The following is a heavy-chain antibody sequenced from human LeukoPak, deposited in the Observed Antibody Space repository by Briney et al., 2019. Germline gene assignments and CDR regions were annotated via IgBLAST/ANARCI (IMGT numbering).Heavy chain of an antibody. CDR1: GYTFTSYY. V-gene: IGHV1-2*02. CDR3: ARLRTMINDAFDI. J-gene: IGHJ3*02. CDR2: INPNSGGT. Sequence: GASVKVSCKASGYTFTSYYMHWVRQAPGQGLEWMGWINPNSGGTKYAQKFQGRVTMSRVTSIRTAYMELSRLRSDDTAMYYCARLRTMINDAFDIWGQGTMVTVSS. D-gene: IGHD3-22*01.